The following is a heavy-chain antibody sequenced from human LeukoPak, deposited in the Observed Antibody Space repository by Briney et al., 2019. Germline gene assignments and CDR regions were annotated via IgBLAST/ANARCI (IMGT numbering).Heavy chain of an antibody. CDR2: IYYSGST. V-gene: IGHV4-59*01. CDR3: ARDRDFWSGYDY. Sequence: SETLSLTCTVSGGSISSYYWSWIRQPPGKGLEWIGYIYYSGSTNYNPTLKSRVTISVDTSKNQFSLKLSSVTAADTAVYYCARDRDFWSGYDYWGQGTLVTVSS. CDR1: GGSISSYY. D-gene: IGHD3-3*01. J-gene: IGHJ4*02.